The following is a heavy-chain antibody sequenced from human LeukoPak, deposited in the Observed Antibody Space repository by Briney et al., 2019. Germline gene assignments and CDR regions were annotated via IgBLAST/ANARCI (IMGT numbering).Heavy chain of an antibody. J-gene: IGHJ4*02. CDR2: INQDGSQE. CDR3: ARSLWPEDF. D-gene: IGHD2-21*01. Sequence: PGGSLRLSCAASGFTFSSYWMSWVRHAPGKGLEWVANINQDGSQENYVDSVKGRFTISRDNAKNSLSLQMNTLTVDDTAVYYCARSLWPEDFWGQGTLVTVSS. V-gene: IGHV3-7*02. CDR1: GFTFSSYW.